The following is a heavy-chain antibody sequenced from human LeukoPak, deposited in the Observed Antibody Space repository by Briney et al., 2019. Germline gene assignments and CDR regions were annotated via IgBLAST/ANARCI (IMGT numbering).Heavy chain of an antibody. V-gene: IGHV1-2*02. D-gene: IGHD6-13*01. CDR2: INPNSGGT. CDR3: ARDLSGSWYYFDY. J-gene: IGHJ4*02. CDR1: GYTFTGYY. Sequence: GASVKVSCKASGYTFTGYYMHWVRQAPGQGLEWMGWINPNSGGTNYAQKFQGRVTMTRDTSISTAYMELSRLGSDDTAVYYCARDLSGSWYYFDYWGQGTLVTVSS.